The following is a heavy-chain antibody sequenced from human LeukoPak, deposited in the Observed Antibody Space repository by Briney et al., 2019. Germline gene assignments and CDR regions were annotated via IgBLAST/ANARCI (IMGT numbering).Heavy chain of an antibody. CDR1: GGTFSSYA. CDR2: IIPIFGTA. Sequence: EASVKVSCKASGGTFSSYAISWVRQAPGQGLEWMGGIIPIFGTANYAQKFQGRVTITADKSTSTAYMELSSLRSEDTAVYYCARGTTRWYYYYYYYMDVWGKGTTVTVSS. D-gene: IGHD2/OR15-2a*01. V-gene: IGHV1-69*06. J-gene: IGHJ6*03. CDR3: ARGTTRWYYYYYYYMDV.